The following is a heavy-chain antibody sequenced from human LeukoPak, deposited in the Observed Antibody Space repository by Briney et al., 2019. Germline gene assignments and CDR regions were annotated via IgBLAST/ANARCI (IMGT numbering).Heavy chain of an antibody. Sequence: ASVKVSCKASSYTFTSYGISWVRQAPGQGLEWMGRISAYNGNTNYAQKLQGRVTMTTDTSTSTAYMELRSLRSDDTAVYYCPRDRIPSGWYGGRMDWYFDLWGRGTLVTVSS. CDR3: PRDRIPSGWYGGRMDWYFDL. CDR1: SYTFTSYG. D-gene: IGHD6-19*01. V-gene: IGHV1-18*01. J-gene: IGHJ2*01. CDR2: ISAYNGNT.